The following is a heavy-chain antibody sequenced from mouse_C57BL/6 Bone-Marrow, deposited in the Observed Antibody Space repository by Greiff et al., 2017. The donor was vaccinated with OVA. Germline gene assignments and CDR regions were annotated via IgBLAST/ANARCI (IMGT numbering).Heavy chain of an antibody. J-gene: IGHJ3*01. CDR2: IDPSDSYT. D-gene: IGHD2-4*01. CDR3: ARTYYDYDGAVFAY. CDR1: GYTFTSYW. V-gene: IGHV1-50*01. Sequence: VQLQQPGAELVKPGASVKLSCKASGYTFTSYWMQWVKQRPGQGLEWIGEIDPSDSYTNYNQKFKGKATLTVDTSSSTAYMQLSSLTSDDSAVYYCARTYYDYDGAVFAYWGQGTLVTVSA.